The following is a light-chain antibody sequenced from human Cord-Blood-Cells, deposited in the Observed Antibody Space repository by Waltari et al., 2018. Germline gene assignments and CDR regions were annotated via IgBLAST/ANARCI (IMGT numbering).Light chain of an antibody. CDR1: SSDVGSDNL. CDR2: EGS. J-gene: IGLJ3*02. V-gene: IGLV2-23*01. Sequence: QSALTQPASVSGSPGQSITISCTGTSSDVGSDNLVSWYQQHPGKAPKLMIYEGSKRPSGVSNRFSGSKSGNTASLTISGLQAEDEADYYCCSYAGSSTYWVFGGGTKLTVL. CDR3: CSYAGSSTYWV.